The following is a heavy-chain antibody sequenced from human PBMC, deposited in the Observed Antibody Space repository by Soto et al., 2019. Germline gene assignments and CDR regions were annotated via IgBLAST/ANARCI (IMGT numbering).Heavy chain of an antibody. D-gene: IGHD3-22*01. CDR3: AKGKVAYDNSGLQYFYYFPMNV. Sequence: PXGSLRLSCAASEFTFSSYAMNWVRQAPGKGLEWVSVISGGGGTTYYADSVKGRFRISRDNSKNTLYLQMNSLRVEDTAVYYCAKGKVAYDNSGLQYFYYFPMNVWGQETTVTVS. J-gene: IGHJ6*02. V-gene: IGHV3-23*01. CDR1: EFTFSSYA. CDR2: ISGGGGTT.